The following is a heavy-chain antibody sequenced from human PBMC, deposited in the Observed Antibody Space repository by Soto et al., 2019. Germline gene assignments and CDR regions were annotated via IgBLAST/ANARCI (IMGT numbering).Heavy chain of an antibody. D-gene: IGHD2-2*01. J-gene: IGHJ4*02. CDR2: ISGSGGST. V-gene: IGHV3-23*01. CDR3: AKGGRCSSTSCQYFDY. CDR1: GFTFSSYA. Sequence: GASLRLSCAASGFTFSSYAMSWVRQAPGKGLEWVSAISGSGGSTYYADSVKGRFTISRDNSKNTLYLQMNSLRAEDTAVYYCAKGGRCSSTSCQYFDYWGQGTLVTVSS.